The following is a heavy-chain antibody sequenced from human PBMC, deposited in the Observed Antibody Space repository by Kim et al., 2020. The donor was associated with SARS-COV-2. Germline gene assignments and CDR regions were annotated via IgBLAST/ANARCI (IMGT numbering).Heavy chain of an antibody. CDR2: INPNFGDS. J-gene: IGHJ4*02. D-gene: IGHD1-1*01. Sequence: ASVKVSCKASDYTFINHAIHWVRRAPGQSLEWLGWINPNFGDSTYSQNFQGRINFSRDTSANTAYMELSSLTSEDTAVYYCARDGKPVGAAENYFDYWGQGTLVTVSS. CDR3: ARDGKPVGAAENYFDY. V-gene: IGHV1-3*01. CDR1: DYTFINHA.